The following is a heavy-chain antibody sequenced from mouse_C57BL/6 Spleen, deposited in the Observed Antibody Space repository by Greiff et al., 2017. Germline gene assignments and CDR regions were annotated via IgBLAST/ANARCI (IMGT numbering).Heavy chain of an antibody. V-gene: IGHV14-3*01. J-gene: IGHJ4*01. CDR3: ARDSVTTVVAPNFAMDY. Sequence: VQLQQSVAELVRPGASVKLSCTASGFNIKNTYMHWVKQRPEQGLEWIGRVDPATGNTKYAPKSQGKATITADTSSNTAYLQLSSLTSAATAIYYCARDSVTTVVAPNFAMDYWGQGTSVTVSS. CDR2: VDPATGNT. D-gene: IGHD1-1*01. CDR1: GFNIKNTY.